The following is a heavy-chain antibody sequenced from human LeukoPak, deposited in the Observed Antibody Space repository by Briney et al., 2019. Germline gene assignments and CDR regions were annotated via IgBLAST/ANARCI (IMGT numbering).Heavy chain of an antibody. CDR2: IIPIFGTA. V-gene: IGHV1-69*05. J-gene: IGHJ4*02. D-gene: IGHD3-16*01. Sequence: SVKVSCKASGGTFSSYAISWVRQAPGQGLEWMGGIIPIFGTANYAQKFQGRVTITTDESTSTAYMELSSLRSEDTAVYYCARDGNMITFGGVFNDWGQGTLVTVSS. CDR3: ARDGNMITFGGVFND. CDR1: GGTFSSYA.